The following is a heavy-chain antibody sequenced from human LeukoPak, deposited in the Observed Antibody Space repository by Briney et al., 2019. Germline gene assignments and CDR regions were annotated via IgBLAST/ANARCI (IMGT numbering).Heavy chain of an antibody. J-gene: IGHJ4*02. D-gene: IGHD3-16*02. Sequence: PSETLPLTCTVSGGSISSSSYYWGWIRQPPGKGLEWIGSIYYSGSTNYNPSLKSRVTMSVDTSKNQFSLKLSSVTAADTAVYYCARDRRLGELSVRLDYWGQGTLVTVSS. V-gene: IGHV4-39*07. CDR3: ARDRRLGELSVRLDY. CDR2: IYYSGST. CDR1: GGSISSSSYY.